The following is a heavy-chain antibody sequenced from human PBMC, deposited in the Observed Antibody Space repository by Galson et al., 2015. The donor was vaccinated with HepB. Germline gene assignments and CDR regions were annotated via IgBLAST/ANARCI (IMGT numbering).Heavy chain of an antibody. CDR2: ISYNGSNK. D-gene: IGHD3-3*01. CDR1: GFTFSSYA. Sequence: SLRLSCAASGFTFSSYAMHWVRQAPGKGLEWVAVISYNGSNKYYADSVKGRFTISRDNSKNTLYLQMNSLRAEDTAVYYCARDGAIGQGGLRFLEWLLYPSWFDPWGQGTLVTVSS. V-gene: IGHV3-30-3*01. CDR3: ARDGAIGQGGLRFLEWLLYPSWFDP. J-gene: IGHJ5*02.